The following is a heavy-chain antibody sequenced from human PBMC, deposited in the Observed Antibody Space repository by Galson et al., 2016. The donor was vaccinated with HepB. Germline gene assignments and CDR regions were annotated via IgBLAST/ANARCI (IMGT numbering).Heavy chain of an antibody. CDR1: GGSISSGDYY. D-gene: IGHD6-13*01. V-gene: IGHV4-30-4*01. Sequence: TLSLTCTVSGGSISSGDYYWSWVRQPPGKGLEWIGYIYYSGSTYYNPSLKSRVTISVHTSKNQFSLKLNSVTAADTAVFYCARSYSSSRYGRFDPWGQGTLVTVSS. J-gene: IGHJ5*02. CDR2: IYYSGST. CDR3: ARSYSSSRYGRFDP.